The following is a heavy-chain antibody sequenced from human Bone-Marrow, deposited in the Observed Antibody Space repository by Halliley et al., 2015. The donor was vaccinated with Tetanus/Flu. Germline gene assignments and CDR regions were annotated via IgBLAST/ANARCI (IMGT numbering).Heavy chain of an antibody. CDR3: ARLGSYDNRGLYSRFGH. D-gene: IGHD7-27*01. J-gene: IGHJ4*02. Sequence: GWGRCPYYPDSVKGRFPISKDNSKNALYLQMNSLKVEDTALYFCARLGSYDNRGLYSRFGHWAQGTLVTVTS. CDR2: GWGRCP. V-gene: IGHV3-23*01.